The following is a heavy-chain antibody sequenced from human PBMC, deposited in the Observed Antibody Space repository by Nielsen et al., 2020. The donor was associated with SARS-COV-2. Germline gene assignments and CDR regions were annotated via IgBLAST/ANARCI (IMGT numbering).Heavy chain of an antibody. CDR2: IKQDGSEK. D-gene: IGHD3-22*01. CDR3: ARVQWLLLQGLYNWFDP. V-gene: IGHV3-7*05. J-gene: IGHJ5*02. CDR1: GFTFSSYW. Sequence: GESLKISCAASGFTFSSYWMSWVRQAPGKGLEWVANIKQDGSEKYYEDSVKGRFTISRDNAKNSLYLQMSSLRAEDTAVYYCARVQWLLLQGLYNWFDPWGQGTLVTVSS.